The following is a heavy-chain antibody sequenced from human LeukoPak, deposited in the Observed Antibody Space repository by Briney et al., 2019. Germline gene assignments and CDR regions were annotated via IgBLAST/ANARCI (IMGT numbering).Heavy chain of an antibody. CDR3: ARRVPYGSASYEFDT. CDR1: SGSISSNSYY. J-gene: IGHJ5*02. V-gene: IGHV4-39*01. Sequence: KASETLSLTCTVSSGSISSNSYYWAWIRQPPGKGLEWIGSINYSGSTYYNPSLKSRVTMAVDTSKNQFSLRLSSVTAADTAVFYCARRVPYGSASYEFDTWGQGTLVTVSS. CDR2: INYSGST. D-gene: IGHD3-10*01.